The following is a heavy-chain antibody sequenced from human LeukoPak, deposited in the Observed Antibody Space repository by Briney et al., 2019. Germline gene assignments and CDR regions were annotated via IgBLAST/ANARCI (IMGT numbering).Heavy chain of an antibody. CDR1: GFTFSSYA. CDR3: ARGSITIGRYDY. Sequence: GGSLRLSCTASGFTFSSYAINWVRQAPGKGLEWVSSISPTSTYIYYADSARGRFTISRDNAKNSLYLQMNSLRDEDTAVYYCARGSITIGRYDYWGQGTLVTVSS. V-gene: IGHV3-21*01. CDR2: ISPTSTYI. D-gene: IGHD3-10*01. J-gene: IGHJ4*02.